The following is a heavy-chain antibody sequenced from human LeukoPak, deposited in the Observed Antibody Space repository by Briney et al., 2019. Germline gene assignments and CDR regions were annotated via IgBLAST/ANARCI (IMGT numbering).Heavy chain of an antibody. V-gene: IGHV3-30*02. D-gene: IGHD5-18*01. CDR3: AAIRGYSYGTRDY. Sequence: GSLRLSCAASGFTFSSYGMHWVRQAPGKGLEWVAFIRYDGSNKYYADSVKGRFTISRDNSKNTLYLQMNSLRAEDTAVYYCAAIRGYSYGTRDYWGQGTLVTVSS. CDR2: IRYDGSNK. CDR1: GFTFSSYG. J-gene: IGHJ4*02.